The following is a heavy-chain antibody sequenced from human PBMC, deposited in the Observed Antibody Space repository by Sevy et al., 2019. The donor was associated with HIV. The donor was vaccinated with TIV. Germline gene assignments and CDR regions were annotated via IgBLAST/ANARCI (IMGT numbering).Heavy chain of an antibody. CDR3: ARSDAVPAPFDY. J-gene: IGHJ4*02. D-gene: IGHD2-2*01. V-gene: IGHV3-33*01. CDR2: IWYDGSNK. CDR1: GFTFSSYG. Sequence: GGSLRLSCAASGFTFSSYGMHWVRQAPGKVLEWVAVIWYDGSNKYCADSVKGRFTISRDNSKNTLYLQMNSLRAEDTAVYYCARSDAVPAPFDYWGQGTLVTVSS.